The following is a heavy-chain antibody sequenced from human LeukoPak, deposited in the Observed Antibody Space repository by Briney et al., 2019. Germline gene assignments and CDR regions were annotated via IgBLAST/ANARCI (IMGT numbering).Heavy chain of an antibody. Sequence: HSGGSPRLSCAASGLTLGGYYMDWVRQAPGKGLEWVGRIRNEANRYTTEYAASVKGRFTISRDDSKNSLYLQMNSLKTEDTAVYYCTRLRNYGYDFWGQGTLVTVSS. J-gene: IGHJ4*02. V-gene: IGHV3-72*01. CDR1: GLTLGGYY. D-gene: IGHD5-18*01. CDR2: IRNEANRYTT. CDR3: TRLRNYGYDF.